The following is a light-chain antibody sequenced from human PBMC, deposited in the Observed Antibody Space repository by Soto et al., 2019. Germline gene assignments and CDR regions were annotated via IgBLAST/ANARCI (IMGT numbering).Light chain of an antibody. J-gene: IGLJ1*01. CDR2: SNK. Sequence: QSVLTQPPSASGTPGQRVTISCSGSSSKIGSNTVNWYQQLPGTAPKILIYSNKQRPSGVPDRFSGSKSGTSASLAISGLQSEDEADYYCAAWDDSLNGRVFGTGTKVT. CDR1: SSKIGSNT. V-gene: IGLV1-44*01. CDR3: AAWDDSLNGRV.